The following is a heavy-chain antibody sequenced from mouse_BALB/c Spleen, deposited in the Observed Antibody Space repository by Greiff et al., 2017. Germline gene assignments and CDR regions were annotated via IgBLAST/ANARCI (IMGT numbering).Heavy chain of an antibody. CDR3: ARALYDNYGVMAY. D-gene: IGHD2-1*01. J-gene: IGHJ4*01. Sequence: EVKLMESGAELVKPGASVKLSCTASGFYITDSYMHWVKQRPEQGLEWIGMIDPANGNTKYNPKFQGKATIAADTSSNTAYLQLSSPTSEDAAVYYCARALYDNYGVMAYWGQGTSVTVSA. CDR1: GFYITDSY. CDR2: IDPANGNT. V-gene: IGHV14-3*02.